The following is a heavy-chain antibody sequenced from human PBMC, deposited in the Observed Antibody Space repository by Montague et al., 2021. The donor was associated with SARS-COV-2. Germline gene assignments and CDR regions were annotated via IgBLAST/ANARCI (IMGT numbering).Heavy chain of an antibody. CDR3: ARDIVSAGIYYYYGMDV. V-gene: IGHV6-1*01. CDR2: KRFY. J-gene: IGHJ6*02. Sequence: KRFYDYAVSLKSRLTIKPDTSKNQFSLQLNSVTLEDTAVYYCARDIVSAGIYYYYGMDVWGQGTTVTVSS. D-gene: IGHD1-14*01.